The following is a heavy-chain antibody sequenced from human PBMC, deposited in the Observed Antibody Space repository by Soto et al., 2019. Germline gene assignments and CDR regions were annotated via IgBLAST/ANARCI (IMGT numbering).Heavy chain of an antibody. CDR1: GFTFSDNL. Sequence: QVQLVQSGAELKKPGASVNISCTASGFTFSDNLINWVRQVPGQGLEWMGWLNPDTGNTRYSETFQGRVTISRHPSASIAYLELSGLENDDTALYFCARDILSVGPRANDAVDVCCQGAMITVSS. CDR3: ARDILSVGPRANDAVDV. V-gene: IGHV1-3*01. D-gene: IGHD2-8*02. CDR2: LNPDTGNT. J-gene: IGHJ3*01.